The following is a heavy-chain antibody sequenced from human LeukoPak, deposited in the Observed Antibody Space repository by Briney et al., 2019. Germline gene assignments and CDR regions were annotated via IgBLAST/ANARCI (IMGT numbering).Heavy chain of an antibody. CDR3: ARGPRRYYGSGSYYNEEYYFDY. D-gene: IGHD3-10*01. CDR1: GFTFSSYW. V-gene: IGHV3-7*01. J-gene: IGHJ4*02. Sequence: GGSLRLSCAASGFTFSSYWMSWVRQAPGKGLEWVVNIKQDGSEKHYVDSGKGRFTISRDNSKNTLYLQMNSLRAEDTAVYYCARGPRRYYGSGSYYNEEYYFDYWGQGTLVTVSS. CDR2: IKQDGSEK.